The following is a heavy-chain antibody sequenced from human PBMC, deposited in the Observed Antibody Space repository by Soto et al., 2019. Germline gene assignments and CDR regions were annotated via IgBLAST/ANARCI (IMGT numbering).Heavy chain of an antibody. V-gene: IGHV3-23*05. D-gene: IGHD2-15*01. CDR2: ISSGGTT. J-gene: IGHJ4*02. CDR1: GFTFSSYA. Sequence: EVQLLQSGGGLVQPGGSLTLSCTASGFTFSSYAMTWVRQAPGKGLEWVSGISSGGTTYYADSVKGRFTISRDNSKNTLYLQMYSLRAEDTAAYYCATGSCIGGSCYGGFWGQGTEVTVSS. CDR3: ATGSCIGGSCYGGF.